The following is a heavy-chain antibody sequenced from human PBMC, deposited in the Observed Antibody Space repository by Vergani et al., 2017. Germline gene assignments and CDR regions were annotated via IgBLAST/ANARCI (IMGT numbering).Heavy chain of an antibody. D-gene: IGHD3-22*01. CDR2: IYYSGST. J-gene: IGHJ4*02. CDR1: GGSISSGSYF. CDR3: ARYYYGSSGSGGGFDY. Sequence: QVQLQESGPGLVMPSQTLSLTCTVSGGSISSGSYFWSWIRQPPGKGLEWIGYIYYSGSTNYNPSLKSRVTISVDTAKNQFSLKLSSVTAADTAVYYCARYYYGSSGSGGGFDYWGQGTLVTVSS. V-gene: IGHV4-61*01.